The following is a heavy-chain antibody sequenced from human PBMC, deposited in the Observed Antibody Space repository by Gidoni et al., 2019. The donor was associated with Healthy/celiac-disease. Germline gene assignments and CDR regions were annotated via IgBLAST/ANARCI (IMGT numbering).Heavy chain of an antibody. J-gene: IGHJ6*02. D-gene: IGHD6-13*01. V-gene: IGHV3-30-3*01. Sequence: QVQLVESGGGVVQPGRSLRLSCAASVFTFSSYAMHWVRQAPGKGLEWVAVISYDGSNKYYADSVKGRFTISRDNSKNTLYLQMNSLRAEDTAVYYCARDPGYSSSWYPLYYYYGMDVWGQGTTVTVSS. CDR2: ISYDGSNK. CDR1: VFTFSSYA. CDR3: ARDPGYSSSWYPLYYYYGMDV.